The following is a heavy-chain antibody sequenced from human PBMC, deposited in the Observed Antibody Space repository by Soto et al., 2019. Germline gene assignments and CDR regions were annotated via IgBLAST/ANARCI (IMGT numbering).Heavy chain of an antibody. CDR2: INAGNGNT. J-gene: IGHJ3*02. V-gene: IGHV1-3*01. Sequence: ASVKVSCKASGYTFSNYGISWVRQAPGQRLEWMGWINAGNGNTKYSQKFQGRVTITRDTSASTAYMELSSLRSEDTAVYYCARGAGSGWDDAFDIWGQGTMVTVSS. D-gene: IGHD6-19*01. CDR3: ARGAGSGWDDAFDI. CDR1: GYTFSNYG.